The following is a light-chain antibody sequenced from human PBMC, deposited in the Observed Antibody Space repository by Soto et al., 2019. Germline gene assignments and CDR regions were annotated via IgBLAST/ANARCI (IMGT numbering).Light chain of an antibody. J-gene: IGKJ1*01. V-gene: IGKV3-15*01. CDR3: QHYYNWPPT. CDR2: PAS. CDR1: QSVGTS. Sequence: EIVMTQSPATLSVSPGERATLSCRASQSVGTSLVWYQQKPGQAPRLLIYPASARATGFPARFSGSGSGTEFTLTISSLQSEDFAVYYCQHYYNWPPTFGQGTKVEIK.